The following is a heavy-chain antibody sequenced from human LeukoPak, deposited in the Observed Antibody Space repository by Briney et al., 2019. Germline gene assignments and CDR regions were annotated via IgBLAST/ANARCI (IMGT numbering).Heavy chain of an antibody. J-gene: IGHJ4*02. CDR2: IKQDGSEK. CDR3: ARQQYGSAYYFDY. V-gene: IGHV3-7*01. Sequence: RGSLRLSCAASGFTFSSYWMSWVRQAPGKGLEWVANIKQDGSEKYYVDSVKGRFTISRDNAKNSLYLQMNSLRAEDTAVYYCARQQYGSAYYFDYWGQGTLVTVSS. CDR1: GFTFSSYW. D-gene: IGHD3-10*01.